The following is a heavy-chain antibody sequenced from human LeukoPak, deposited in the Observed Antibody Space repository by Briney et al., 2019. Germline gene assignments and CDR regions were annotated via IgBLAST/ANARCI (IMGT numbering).Heavy chain of an antibody. CDR2: IYPNSANT. J-gene: IGHJ3*02. CDR3: ASFMIVVDHDAFDI. CDR1: GYTFTNYD. Sequence: ASVKVSCKASGYTFTNYDINWVRQATGQGLEWMGWIYPNSANTGYAQKFQGRLTITRDTSTSTVYMELSSLRSEDTAVYYCASFMIVVDHDAFDIWGQGTMVTVSS. D-gene: IGHD3-22*01. V-gene: IGHV1-8*03.